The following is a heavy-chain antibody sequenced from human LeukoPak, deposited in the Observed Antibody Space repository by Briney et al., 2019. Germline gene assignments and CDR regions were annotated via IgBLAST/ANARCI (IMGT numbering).Heavy chain of an antibody. CDR1: GGSISSYY. CDR3: ARGAGITIFEAEDYFDY. CDR2: IYHSGST. J-gene: IGHJ4*02. D-gene: IGHD3-3*01. V-gene: IGHV4-59*01. Sequence: SETLSLTCTVSGGSISSYYWSWIRQPPGKGLEWIGYIYHSGSTNYNPSLKSRVTISVDTSKNQFSLKLSSVTAADTAVYYCARGAGITIFEAEDYFDYWGQGTLVTVSS.